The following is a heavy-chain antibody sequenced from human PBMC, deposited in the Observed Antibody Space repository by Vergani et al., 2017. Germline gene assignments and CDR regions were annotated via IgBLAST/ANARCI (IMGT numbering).Heavy chain of an antibody. Sequence: VQSGDEVKKPGASVKVSCKASGGTFSSYAISWVRQAPGQGLEWMGGIIPIFGTANYAQKFQGRVTITADESTSTAYMELSSLRSEDTAVYYCAKGPRDCSSTSCYSRWSYYYYMDVWGKGTTVTVSS. J-gene: IGHJ6*03. D-gene: IGHD2-2*01. V-gene: IGHV1-69*13. CDR3: AKGPRDCSSTSCYSRWSYYYYMDV. CDR2: IIPIFGTA. CDR1: GGTFSSYA.